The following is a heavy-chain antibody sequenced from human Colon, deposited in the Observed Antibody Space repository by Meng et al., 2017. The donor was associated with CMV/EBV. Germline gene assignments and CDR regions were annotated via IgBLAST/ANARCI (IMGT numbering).Heavy chain of an antibody. D-gene: IGHD2-21*01. Sequence: FQGSGYTFSNFWIAWVRQEPGKGLEWMGSIYPRDSDTAYSPSFQGQVTMSADKSISTAYLQWTSLRASDTAIYYCATDRFQGGVFDIWGQGTMVTVSS. V-gene: IGHV5-51*01. CDR1: GYTFSNFW. CDR2: IYPRDSDT. CDR3: ATDRFQGGVFDI. J-gene: IGHJ3*02.